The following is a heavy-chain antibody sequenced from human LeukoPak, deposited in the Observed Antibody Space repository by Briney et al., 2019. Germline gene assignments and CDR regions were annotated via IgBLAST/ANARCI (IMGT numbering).Heavy chain of an antibody. CDR2: IIPILGIA. Sequence: GASVKVSCKASGGTFSSYAISWVRQAPGQGLEWMGRIIPILGIANYAQKLQGRVTMTTDTSTTTAYMELRSLRSDDTAVYYCARVPVSGPGARFDYWGQGTLVTVSS. V-gene: IGHV1-69*04. CDR3: ARVPVSGPGARFDY. J-gene: IGHJ4*02. D-gene: IGHD4-11*01. CDR1: GGTFSSYA.